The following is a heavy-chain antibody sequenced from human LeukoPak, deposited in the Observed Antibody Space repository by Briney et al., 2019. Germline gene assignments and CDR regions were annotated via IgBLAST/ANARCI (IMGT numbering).Heavy chain of an antibody. Sequence: ASVKVSCKASGYTFTSYGISWVRQASGQGLEWMGWISVYSGNTNYAQNFQGRVTMTTDTSTNTAHMELRSLGSDDTAVYYCARDRSCCQDFDYWGQGTLVTVSS. D-gene: IGHD2-2*01. J-gene: IGHJ4*02. CDR1: GYTFTSYG. V-gene: IGHV1-18*01. CDR3: ARDRSCCQDFDY. CDR2: ISVYSGNT.